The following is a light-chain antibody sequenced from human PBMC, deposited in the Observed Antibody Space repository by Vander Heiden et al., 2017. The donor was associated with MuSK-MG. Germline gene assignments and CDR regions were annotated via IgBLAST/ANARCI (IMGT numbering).Light chain of an antibody. V-gene: IGLV3-21*04. CDR3: QVWDSSSGV. J-gene: IGLJ3*02. CDR2: YDS. Sequence: SYVLTQPPSVSVAPGKTARITCGGNNIGSKSVHWYQQKPGQAPVLVIYYDSDRPSGIPERFSGSNSGNTATLTIGRVEAGDEDDYYCQVWDSSSGVFGGGTKLTVL. CDR1: NIGSKS.